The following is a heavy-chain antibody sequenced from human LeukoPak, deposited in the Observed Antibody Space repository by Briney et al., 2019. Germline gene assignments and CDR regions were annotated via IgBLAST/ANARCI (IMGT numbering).Heavy chain of an antibody. Sequence: ASVKVSCKASGYTFTSYYMHWVRQAPGQGLEWMGIINPSGGSTSYAQKFQGRVTMTRDTSKNQFSLKLSSVTAADTAVYYCARDRRNGGTSAAYAFDIWGQGTMVTVSS. J-gene: IGHJ3*02. V-gene: IGHV1-46*01. D-gene: IGHD4-23*01. CDR3: ARDRRNGGTSAAYAFDI. CDR1: GYTFTSYY. CDR2: INPSGGST.